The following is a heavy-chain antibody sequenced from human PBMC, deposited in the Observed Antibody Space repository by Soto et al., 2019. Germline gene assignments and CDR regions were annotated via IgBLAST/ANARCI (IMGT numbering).Heavy chain of an antibody. V-gene: IGHV4-39*01. Sequence: PSETLSLTCTVSGGSISSSSYYWGWIRQPPGKGLEWIGSIYYSGPTYYNPSLKSRVTISVDTSKNQFSLKLSSVTAADTAVYYCARHRGYYDILTGYYTELNFDYWGQGTLVTVSS. J-gene: IGHJ4*02. D-gene: IGHD3-9*01. CDR3: ARHRGYYDILTGYYTELNFDY. CDR2: IYYSGPT. CDR1: GGSISSSSYY.